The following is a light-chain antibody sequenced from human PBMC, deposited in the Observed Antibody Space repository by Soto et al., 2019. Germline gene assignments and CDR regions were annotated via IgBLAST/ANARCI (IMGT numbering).Light chain of an antibody. CDR2: DAS. J-gene: IGKJ5*01. CDR3: QQRSNWPIT. Sequence: IKQAPAPLSLSPGGGANLSCRASQSVSSSYTAWYQQRPGQTPSLLIYDASNRATGIPARFSGSGSGTDFTLTISSLEPEDFAVYYCQQRSNWPITFGQGTRLEI. V-gene: IGKV3-11*01. CDR1: QSVSSSY.